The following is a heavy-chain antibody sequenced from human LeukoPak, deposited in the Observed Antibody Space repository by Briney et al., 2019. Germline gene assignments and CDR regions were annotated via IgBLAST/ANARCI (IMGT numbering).Heavy chain of an antibody. CDR2: INPNSGGT. D-gene: IGHD2-2*01. V-gene: IGHV1-2*06. J-gene: IGHJ3*02. CDR3: ARVDRSPDIVVVPAAIIRPGAFDI. CDR1: GYTFTGYY. Sequence: ASVKVSCKASGYTFTGYYMHWVRQAPGQGLEWMGRINPNSGGTNYAQKFQGRVTMTRDTSISTAYMELSRLRSDDTAVYYCARVDRSPDIVVVPAAIIRPGAFDIWGQGTMVTVSS.